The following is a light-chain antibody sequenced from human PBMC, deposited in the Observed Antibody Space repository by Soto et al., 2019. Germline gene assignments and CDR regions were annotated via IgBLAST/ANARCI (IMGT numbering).Light chain of an antibody. CDR1: QSVSSN. J-gene: IGKJ1*01. CDR3: QHYGASPWT. CDR2: GAS. Sequence: IVNTQVPSKLSASPGERATLSCRASQSVSSNLAWYQQKPGQAPRLLIYGASTRATGIPARFSGSGSGTDFTLTISRLEPEDFAVYYCQHYGASPWTFGQGTKADIK. V-gene: IGKV3-15*01.